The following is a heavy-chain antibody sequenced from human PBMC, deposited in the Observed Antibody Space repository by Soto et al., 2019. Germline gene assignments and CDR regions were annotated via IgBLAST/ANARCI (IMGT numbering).Heavy chain of an antibody. CDR2: TIPMFGTT. CDR1: GGTFNNYA. V-gene: IGHV1-69*12. J-gene: IGHJ6*02. D-gene: IGHD3-22*01. Sequence: QVQLVQSGAEVKKPESSVRVSCKASGGTFNNYAITWVRQTPGQGLEWMGGTIPMFGTTNYAEKFQGRVTITAYESTNTAYMELSSLRSEDTAVYYCTRCGIRYHSIGFYLGIDGMDVWGQGTTVIVSS. CDR3: TRCGIRYHSIGFYLGIDGMDV.